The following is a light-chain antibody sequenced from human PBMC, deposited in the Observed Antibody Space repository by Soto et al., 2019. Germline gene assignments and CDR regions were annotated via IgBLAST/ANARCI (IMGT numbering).Light chain of an antibody. CDR1: QGINSF. J-gene: IGKJ1*01. Sequence: AIRMTQSPSSFSASTGDRVTITCRASQGINSFLAWYQHKPGKAPKLLIYAASTLQSGVPSRFSGSGSGTDFTLTISCLQSEDFATYYCQQYYSYPWTFGQGTKVEIK. CDR2: AAS. CDR3: QQYYSYPWT. V-gene: IGKV1-8*01.